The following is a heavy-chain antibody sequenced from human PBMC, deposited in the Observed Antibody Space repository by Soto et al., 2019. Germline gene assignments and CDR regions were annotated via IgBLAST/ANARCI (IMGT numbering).Heavy chain of an antibody. D-gene: IGHD5-12*01. V-gene: IGHV3-7*01. J-gene: IGHJ3*02. Sequence: GGSLRLSCAASGFTFSSYWMSWVRQAPGKGLEWVANIKQDGSEKYYVDSVKGRFTISRDNAKNSLYLQMNSLRAEDTAVYYCARDLWMATTRGDDSFDIWGQGTMLTVSS. CDR2: IKQDGSEK. CDR1: GFTFSSYW. CDR3: ARDLWMATTRGDDSFDI.